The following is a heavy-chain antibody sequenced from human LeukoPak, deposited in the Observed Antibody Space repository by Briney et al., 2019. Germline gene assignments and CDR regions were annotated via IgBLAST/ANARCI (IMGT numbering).Heavy chain of an antibody. CDR3: ARDFGTTRWNWFDP. CDR1: GGSISSGGYY. CDR2: IYYSGST. Sequence: PSETLSLTCTVSGGSISSGGYYGSWIRQHPGKGLEWIGYIYYSGSTYYNPSLKSRVTISVDTSKNQFSLKLSSVAAADTAVYYCARDFGTTRWNWFDPWGQGTLVTVSS. V-gene: IGHV4-31*03. J-gene: IGHJ5*02. D-gene: IGHD1-1*01.